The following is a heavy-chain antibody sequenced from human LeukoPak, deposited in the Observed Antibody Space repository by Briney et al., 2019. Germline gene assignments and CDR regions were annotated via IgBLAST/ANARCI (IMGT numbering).Heavy chain of an antibody. Sequence: ASMKVSCKASGYSFPGYYIHWVRHVPGQGLEWMGSINANSDGTQYAQKFQGRVTMTTDTPINTAYMELTRLTSDGTAVYYCATSRIPRSYTEGPGFDIWGQGTMVTVSP. CDR1: GYSFPGYY. CDR2: INANSDGT. CDR3: ATSRIPRSYTEGPGFDI. J-gene: IGHJ3*02. D-gene: IGHD2-21*01. V-gene: IGHV1-2*02.